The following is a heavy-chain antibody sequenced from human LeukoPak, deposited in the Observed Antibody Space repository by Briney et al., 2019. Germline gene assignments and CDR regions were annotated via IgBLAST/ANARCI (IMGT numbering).Heavy chain of an antibody. CDR1: GYTFTSYD. V-gene: IGHV1-8*01. CDR3: ARGKQSDVLRYFDWLLQDY. Sequence: GASVKVSCKASGYTFTSYDINWVRQATGQGLEWMGWMNPNSGNTGYAQKFQGRVTMTRNTSISTAYMKLSSLRSEDTAVYYCARGKQSDVLRYFDWLLQDYWGQGTLVTVSS. CDR2: MNPNSGNT. J-gene: IGHJ4*02. D-gene: IGHD3-9*01.